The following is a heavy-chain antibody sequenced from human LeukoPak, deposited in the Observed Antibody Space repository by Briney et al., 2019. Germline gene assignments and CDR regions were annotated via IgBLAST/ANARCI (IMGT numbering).Heavy chain of an antibody. CDR1: GGSISNYY. Sequence: PSETLSLTCTVSGGSISNYYWSWIRQPPGKGLEWIGYIYYSGSTNYNPSLKSRVTISVGTSKNQFSLKLSSVTAADTAVYYCARGYYYGSGSYYWDFDYWGQGTLATVS. J-gene: IGHJ4*02. V-gene: IGHV4-59*08. D-gene: IGHD3-10*01. CDR2: IYYSGST. CDR3: ARGYYYGSGSYYWDFDY.